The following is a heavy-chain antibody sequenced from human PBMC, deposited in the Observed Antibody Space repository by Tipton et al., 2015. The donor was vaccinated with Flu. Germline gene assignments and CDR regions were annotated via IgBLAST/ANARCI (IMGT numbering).Heavy chain of an antibody. CDR2: IYPGDSDT. Sequence: GPEVKKPGESLKIACKGSGYSFTSYWIGWVRQMPGKGLEWMGIIYPGDSDTRYSPSFQGQVTISADKSISTAYLQWSSLKASDAAMYYCARHKGYSYGWGLYYYYMDVWGKGTTVTVSS. J-gene: IGHJ6*03. D-gene: IGHD5-18*01. CDR1: GYSFTSYW. CDR3: ARHKGYSYGWGLYYYYMDV. V-gene: IGHV5-51*01.